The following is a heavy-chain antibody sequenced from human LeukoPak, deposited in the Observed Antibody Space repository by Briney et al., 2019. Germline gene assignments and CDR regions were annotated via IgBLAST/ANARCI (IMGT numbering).Heavy chain of an antibody. J-gene: IGHJ4*02. Sequence: GGSLRLSCAASGLRFSGRYMSWIRQAPGKGLEWISYISSTITTIYYADSVKGRFTISRDNAKNSLYLQMSSLRAEDTAVYYCARGDCSATSSYYFDNWGQGTLVTVSS. CDR1: GLRFSGRY. CDR2: ISSTITTI. CDR3: ARGDCSATSSYYFDN. V-gene: IGHV3-11*04. D-gene: IGHD2-15*01.